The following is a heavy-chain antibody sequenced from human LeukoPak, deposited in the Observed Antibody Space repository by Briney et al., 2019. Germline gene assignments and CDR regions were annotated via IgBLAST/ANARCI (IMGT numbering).Heavy chain of an antibody. CDR3: ARRLSGRYAQIFDY. D-gene: IGHD1-26*01. Sequence: SETLTLTCAVSSGSINSYYWTWIRQPPGKGLEWIGYIYYSGSTNYNPSLKSRVTIAVDTSKNQFSLKLSSVTAADTAVYYCARRLSGRYAQIFDYWGQGTLVTVSS. CDR2: IYYSGST. J-gene: IGHJ4*02. V-gene: IGHV4-59*08. CDR1: SGSINSYY.